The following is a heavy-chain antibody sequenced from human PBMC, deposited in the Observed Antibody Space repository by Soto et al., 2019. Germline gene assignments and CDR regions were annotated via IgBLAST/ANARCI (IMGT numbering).Heavy chain of an antibody. Sequence: ASVKVSCKASGGTLSSYAISWVRQAPGQGLEWMGGIIPIFGTANYAQKFQGRVTITADESTSTAYMELSSLRSEDTAVYYCARSLYYYDSSGVNAFDIWGQGTMVTVSS. CDR3: ARSLYYYDSSGVNAFDI. CDR2: IIPIFGTA. CDR1: GGTLSSYA. V-gene: IGHV1-69*13. D-gene: IGHD3-22*01. J-gene: IGHJ3*02.